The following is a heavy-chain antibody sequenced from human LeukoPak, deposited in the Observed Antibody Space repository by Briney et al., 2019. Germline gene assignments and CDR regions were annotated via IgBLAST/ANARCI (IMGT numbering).Heavy chain of an antibody. V-gene: IGHV3-48*04. D-gene: IGHD5-24*01. CDR1: GFTFSTYS. Sequence: GGSLRLSCAASGFTFSTYSMNWVRQAPGKGLEWVSYISSSSSTINYADSVKGRLTISRDNAKNSLYLQMHSLRAEDTAVYYCARRGGYNPFDYWGQGTLVTVSS. CDR3: ARRGGYNPFDY. CDR2: ISSSSSTI. J-gene: IGHJ4*02.